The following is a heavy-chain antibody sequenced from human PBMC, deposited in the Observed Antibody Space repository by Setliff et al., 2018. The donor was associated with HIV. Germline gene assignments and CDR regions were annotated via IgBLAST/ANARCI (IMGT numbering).Heavy chain of an antibody. V-gene: IGHV4-39*07. Sequence: TGGSLRLSCAASGFTFSNYAMAWVRQAPGKGLEWVGNVYYNWATYYNPSLKNRVTISVDTSKNQFSLRLTSVTAADTAVYFCVRGPQWLVQKGRVYYFDYWGQGTLVTVSS. J-gene: IGHJ4*02. D-gene: IGHD6-19*01. CDR1: GFTFSNYA. CDR3: VRGPQWLVQKGRVYYFDY. CDR2: VYYNWAT.